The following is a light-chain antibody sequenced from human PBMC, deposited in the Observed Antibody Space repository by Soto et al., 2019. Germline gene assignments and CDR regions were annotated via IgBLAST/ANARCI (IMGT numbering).Light chain of an antibody. J-gene: IGLJ1*01. CDR3: SSYTNINTRACV. Sequence: QSALTQPASVSGSPGQSITISCTGTSGDIGSYNRVSWYQRHPGKAPKLIIYEVTDRPSGVSNRFSGSKSGNTASLTISGLQAEDEAEYYCSSYTNINTRACVFGTGTKV. CDR1: SGDIGSYNR. CDR2: EVT. V-gene: IGLV2-14*01.